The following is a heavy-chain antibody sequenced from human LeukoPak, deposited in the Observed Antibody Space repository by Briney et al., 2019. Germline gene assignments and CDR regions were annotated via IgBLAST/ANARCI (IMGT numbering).Heavy chain of an antibody. Sequence: SETLSLTCAVYGGSFSGYYWSWIRQPPGKGLEWIGDINHSGSTNHNPSLKSRVTISVDTSKNQFSLKLSSVTAADTAVYYCARGGYCSSTSCPPDAFDIWGQGTMVTVSS. J-gene: IGHJ3*02. V-gene: IGHV4-34*01. D-gene: IGHD2-2*01. CDR2: INHSGST. CDR3: ARGGYCSSTSCPPDAFDI. CDR1: GGSFSGYY.